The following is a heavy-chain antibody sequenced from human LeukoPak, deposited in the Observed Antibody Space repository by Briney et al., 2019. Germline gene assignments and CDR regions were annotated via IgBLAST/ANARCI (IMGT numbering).Heavy chain of an antibody. CDR2: IYPGDSDT. D-gene: IGHD3-22*01. V-gene: IGHV5-51*01. CDR1: GYSFTSYW. Sequence: GESLKISCKGSGYSFTSYWISWVRQMPGKGLEWMGIIYPGDSDTRYSPSFQGQVTISADKSISTAYLQWSSLKASDTAMYYCARSTHYYDSSGSPDYWGQGTLVTVSS. J-gene: IGHJ4*02. CDR3: ARSTHYYDSSGSPDY.